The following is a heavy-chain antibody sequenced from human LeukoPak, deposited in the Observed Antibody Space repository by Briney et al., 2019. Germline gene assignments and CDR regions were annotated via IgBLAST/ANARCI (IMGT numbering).Heavy chain of an antibody. V-gene: IGHV1-18*01. CDR3: AREYYGSAMVNYYYYGMDV. CDR1: GYTFTSYG. D-gene: IGHD3-10*01. Sequence: GASVKVSCKASGYTFTSYGISWVRQAPGQVLEWMGWISAYNGNTNYAQKLRGRVTMTTDTSTSTAYMELRSLRSDDTAVYYCAREYYGSAMVNYYYYGMDVWGQGTTVTVSS. J-gene: IGHJ6*02. CDR2: ISAYNGNT.